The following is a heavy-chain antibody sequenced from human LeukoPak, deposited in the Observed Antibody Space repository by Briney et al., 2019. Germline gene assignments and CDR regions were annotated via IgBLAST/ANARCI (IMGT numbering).Heavy chain of an antibody. D-gene: IGHD4-23*01. CDR2: IYTSGST. CDR3: AVTLNYGGNSGWFDP. V-gene: IGHV4-61*02. CDR1: GGSISSGSYY. J-gene: IGHJ5*02. Sequence: SETLSLTCTVSGGSISSGSYYWSWIRQPAGKGLEWIGRIYTSGSTNYNPSLKSRVTISVDTSKNQFSLKLSSVTAADTAVYYCAVTLNYGGNSGWFDPWGQGALVTVSS.